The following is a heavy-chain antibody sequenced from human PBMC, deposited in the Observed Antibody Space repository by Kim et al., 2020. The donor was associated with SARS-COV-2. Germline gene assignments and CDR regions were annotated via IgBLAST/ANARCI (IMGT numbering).Heavy chain of an antibody. CDR2: ISPDGNDK. CDR1: GFTFSSFW. D-gene: IGHD3-3*01. Sequence: GGSLRLSCAASGFTFSSFWMSWVRQAPGKGPECVATISPDGNDKYYVDSVKGRFLVSRDNVKDSLYLEMSNLRAEDTALYYSFLGHYFNGWGQGTLVTVS. V-gene: IGHV3-7*01. CDR3: FLGHYFNG. J-gene: IGHJ4*02.